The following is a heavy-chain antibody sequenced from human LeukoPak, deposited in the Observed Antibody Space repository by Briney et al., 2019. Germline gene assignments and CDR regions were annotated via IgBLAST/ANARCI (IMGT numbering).Heavy chain of an antibody. J-gene: IGHJ4*02. D-gene: IGHD6-13*01. Sequence: PGGSLRLSCAASGFTFSSYAMHWVRQAPGKGLEWVAVISYDGSNKYYADSVKGRFTISRDNSKNTLYLQMNSLRAEDTAVYYCAKDGDFIVSSSWYLDYWGQGTLVTVSS. CDR1: GFTFSSYA. CDR3: AKDGDFIVSSSWYLDY. V-gene: IGHV3-30*04. CDR2: ISYDGSNK.